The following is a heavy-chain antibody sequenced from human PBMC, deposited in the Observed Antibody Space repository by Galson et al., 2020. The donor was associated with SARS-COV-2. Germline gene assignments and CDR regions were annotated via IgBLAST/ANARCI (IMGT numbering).Heavy chain of an antibody. D-gene: IGHD3-10*01. V-gene: IGHV3-30*18. CDR1: GFTFSSYG. Sequence: GESLKISCAASGFTFSSYGMHWVRQAPGKGLEGVAVISYDGSNKYYADSVKGRFTISRDNSKNTLYLQMNSLRAEDTAVYYCAKDFVLLWFGEPNAFDIWGQGTMVTVSS. CDR2: ISYDGSNK. CDR3: AKDFVLLWFGEPNAFDI. J-gene: IGHJ3*02.